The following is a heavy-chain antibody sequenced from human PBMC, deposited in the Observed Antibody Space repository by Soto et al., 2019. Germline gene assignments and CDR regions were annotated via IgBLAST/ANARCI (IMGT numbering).Heavy chain of an antibody. CDR2: TIPLFGTP. D-gene: IGHD6-6*01. CDR1: GVSIKSSS. Sequence: QVQLVQSGAELKKPGSSVKVSCKVSGVSIKSSSITWVRQALGQGFEWMGGTIPLFGTPHYAQKFQGRVTITADESTSTVYMDLSSLRSEDTAVYYCPRSSGLTNWLDPWGQGTLITVSS. CDR3: PRSSGLTNWLDP. J-gene: IGHJ5*02. V-gene: IGHV1-69*12.